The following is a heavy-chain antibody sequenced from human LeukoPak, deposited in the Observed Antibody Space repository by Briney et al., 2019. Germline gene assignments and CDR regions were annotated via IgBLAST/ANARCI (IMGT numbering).Heavy chain of an antibody. Sequence: SETLSLTCTVSGGSISSYYWSWIRQPPGKGLEWIGYIYYSGSTNYNPSLKSRVTISVDTSKNQFSLKLSPVTAADTAVYYCAREWSIRGVNSYGMDVWGKGTTVTVSS. V-gene: IGHV4-59*01. CDR3: AREWSIRGVNSYGMDV. CDR2: IYYSGST. CDR1: GGSISSYY. D-gene: IGHD3-10*01. J-gene: IGHJ6*04.